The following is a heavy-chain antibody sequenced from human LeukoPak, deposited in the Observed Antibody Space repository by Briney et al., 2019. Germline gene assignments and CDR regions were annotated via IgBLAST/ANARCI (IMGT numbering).Heavy chain of an antibody. CDR3: ARVRSRNYGSGSYYGYYYYGMDV. CDR2: IGTAGDT. CDR1: GFTFSDYA. D-gene: IGHD3-10*01. V-gene: IGHV3-13*01. Sequence: GGSLTLSCAASGFTFSDYAMSWVRQATGKGLEWVSAIGTAGDTYYPRSVKGRFTISRENAKNSLYLQMNSLRAGDTAVYYCARVRSRNYGSGSYYGYYYYGMDVWGQGTTVTVSS. J-gene: IGHJ6*02.